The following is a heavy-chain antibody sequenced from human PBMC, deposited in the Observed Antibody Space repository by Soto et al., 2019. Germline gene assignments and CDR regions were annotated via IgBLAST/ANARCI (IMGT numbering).Heavy chain of an antibody. D-gene: IGHD5-18*01. CDR2: ISYDGSDK. Sequence: PGGSLRLSCAASGFTFSNYAMHRVRQAPGKGLEWVAVISYDGSDKYNANSVKGRFTISRDNSKNTLYLQMNSLRAEDTVVYYCARDTGPNGYNYYYFGMDVWGQGTTVTVSS. CDR1: GFTFSNYA. J-gene: IGHJ6*02. V-gene: IGHV3-30-3*01. CDR3: ARDTGPNGYNYYYFGMDV.